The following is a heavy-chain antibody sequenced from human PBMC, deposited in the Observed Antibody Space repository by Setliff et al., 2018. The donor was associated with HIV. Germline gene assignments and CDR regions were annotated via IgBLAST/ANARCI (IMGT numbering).Heavy chain of an antibody. CDR1: GYTFTVYY. J-gene: IGHJ4*02. CDR3: ARLFYDYWSGFYSGDY. CDR2: MNPNSGGT. D-gene: IGHD3-3*01. Sequence: ASVKVSCKASGYTFTVYYLHWLRQAPGQGLEWMGWMNPNSGGTNYAQKFQGRVTMTRDTSIKTAFMELNSLRSDDTAVYYCARLFYDYWSGFYSGDYWGQGTLVTVSS. V-gene: IGHV1-2*02.